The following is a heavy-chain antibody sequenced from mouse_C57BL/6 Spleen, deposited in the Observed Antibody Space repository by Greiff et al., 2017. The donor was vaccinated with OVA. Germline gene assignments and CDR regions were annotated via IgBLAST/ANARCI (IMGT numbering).Heavy chain of an antibody. CDR3: ARGDYGSSYWYFDV. J-gene: IGHJ1*03. CDR2: IRNKANGYTT. Sequence: DVHLVESGGGLVQPGGSLSLSCAASGFTFTDYYMSWVRQPPGKALEWLGFIRNKANGYTTEYSASVKGRFTISRDNSQSILYLQMNALRAEDSATYYCARGDYGSSYWYFDVWGTGTTVTVSS. V-gene: IGHV7-3*01. CDR1: GFTFTDYY. D-gene: IGHD1-1*01.